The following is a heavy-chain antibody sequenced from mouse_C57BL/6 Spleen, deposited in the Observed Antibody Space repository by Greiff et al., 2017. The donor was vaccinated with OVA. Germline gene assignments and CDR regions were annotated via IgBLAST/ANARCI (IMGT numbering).Heavy chain of an antibody. Sequence: VQLQQSGAELVRPGASVKLSCTASGFNIKDDYMHWVKQRPEQGLEWIGWIDPENGDTEYASKFQGKATITADTSSNTAYLQLSSLTSEDTAVYYCTTGPQTGKAMDYWGQGTSVTVSS. V-gene: IGHV14-4*01. CDR3: TTGPQTGKAMDY. D-gene: IGHD4-1*01. CDR1: GFNIKDDY. J-gene: IGHJ4*01. CDR2: IDPENGDT.